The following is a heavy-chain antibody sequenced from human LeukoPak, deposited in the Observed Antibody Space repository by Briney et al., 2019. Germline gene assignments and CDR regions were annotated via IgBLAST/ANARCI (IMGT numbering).Heavy chain of an antibody. D-gene: IGHD5-18*01. Sequence: GGSLRLSCAASGFTFSSYSMNWVRQAPGKGPEWVSSISSSSSYIYYADSVKGRFTISRDNAKNTLYLQMNSLRAEDTAVYYCARGGGYSYGSFDYWGQGTLVTVSS. CDR3: ARGGGYSYGSFDY. J-gene: IGHJ4*02. CDR1: GFTFSSYS. CDR2: ISSSSSYI. V-gene: IGHV3-21*01.